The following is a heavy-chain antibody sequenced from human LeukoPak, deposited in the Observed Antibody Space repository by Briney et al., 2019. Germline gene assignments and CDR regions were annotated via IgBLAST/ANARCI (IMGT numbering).Heavy chain of an antibody. J-gene: IGHJ4*02. Sequence: GGSLRLSCVASGITFSNYNMNWVRQAPGKGLEWVSHITISGGTIYYADSVKGRFVISRDNAKNSLFLQMNSLRVEDTGIYYCVSATTVVTPFDYWGLGTLVTVSS. CDR2: ITISGGTI. CDR3: VSATTVVTPFDY. D-gene: IGHD4-23*01. V-gene: IGHV3-48*01. CDR1: GITFSNYN.